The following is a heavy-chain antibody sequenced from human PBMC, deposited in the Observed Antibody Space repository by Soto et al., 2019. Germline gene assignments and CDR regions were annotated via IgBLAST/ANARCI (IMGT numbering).Heavy chain of an antibody. V-gene: IGHV3-23*01. Sequence: GGSLRLSCAASGFTFSTYAMSWVRQAPGKGLEWVSAMSGTGGGTYYADSAKGRFTISRDNSKSTLYLQMNSLRAEDTAVYYCAKVPTRGYYFDYWGQGTLVTVSS. D-gene: IGHD5-12*01. J-gene: IGHJ4*02. CDR1: GFTFSTYA. CDR2: MSGTGGGT. CDR3: AKVPTRGYYFDY.